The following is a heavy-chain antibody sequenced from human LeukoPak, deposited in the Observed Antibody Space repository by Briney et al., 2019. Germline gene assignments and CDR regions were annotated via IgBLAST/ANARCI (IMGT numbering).Heavy chain of an antibody. Sequence: GGPLRLSCAASGFTFRSSWMTWVRQAPGKGLEWVANINQDGSERYYVDSAKARFTMSRDNAKNSLYLQMNSLRAEDTAVYFCARDNRAVALDAYDIWGQGTMVTVSS. V-gene: IGHV3-7*03. CDR1: GFTFRSSW. CDR3: ARDNRAVALDAYDI. D-gene: IGHD6-19*01. J-gene: IGHJ3*02. CDR2: INQDGSER.